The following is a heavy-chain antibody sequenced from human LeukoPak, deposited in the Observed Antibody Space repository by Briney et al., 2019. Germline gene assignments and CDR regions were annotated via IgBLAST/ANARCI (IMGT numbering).Heavy chain of an antibody. CDR1: GYTFTNYG. CDR3: AREGYCSSTSCDVYGLDV. V-gene: IGHV1-18*01. D-gene: IGHD2-2*01. Sequence: GASVKVSCKASGYTFTNYGISWVRQAPGQGLEWMGWISAYNGNTNHAQKLQGRVTMTTDTSTSTAYMDLRSLRSDDTAVYYCAREGYCSSTSCDVYGLDVSGQGTTVTVSS. CDR2: ISAYNGNT. J-gene: IGHJ6*02.